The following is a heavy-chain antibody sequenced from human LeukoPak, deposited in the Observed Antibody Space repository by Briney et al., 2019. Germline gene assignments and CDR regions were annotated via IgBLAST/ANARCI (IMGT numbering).Heavy chain of an antibody. J-gene: IGHJ4*02. CDR1: GFAFSDYS. Sequence: GGSLRPSCAASGFAFSDYSMNWVRQAPGKGLEWVSYISSSDNTIHHADSVKGRFTISRDNAKNSLYLEMNSLRDEDTAVYYCARVHRGYSYGRLDYWGQGTLVTVSS. CDR3: ARVHRGYSYGRLDY. V-gene: IGHV3-48*02. D-gene: IGHD5-18*01. CDR2: ISSSDNTI.